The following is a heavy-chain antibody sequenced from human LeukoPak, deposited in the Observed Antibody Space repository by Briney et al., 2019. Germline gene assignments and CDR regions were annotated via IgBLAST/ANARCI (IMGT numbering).Heavy chain of an antibody. CDR1: GYIFTDYY. CDR3: ARDYDSSGYSPFGY. D-gene: IGHD3-22*01. Sequence: ASVKVSCKASGYIFTDYYMHWVRQVPGQGLEWMGWISAYNGNTNYAQKLQGRVTMTTDTSTSTAYMELRSLRSDDTAVYYCARDYDSSGYSPFGYWGQGTLVTVSS. CDR2: ISAYNGNT. J-gene: IGHJ4*02. V-gene: IGHV1-18*01.